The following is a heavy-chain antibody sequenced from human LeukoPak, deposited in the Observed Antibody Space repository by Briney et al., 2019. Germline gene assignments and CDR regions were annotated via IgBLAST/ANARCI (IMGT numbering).Heavy chain of an antibody. D-gene: IGHD5-24*01. Sequence: GGSLRLSCAASGFTFSSYGMHWVRQAPGKGLEWVAVISYDGSNKYYADSVKGRFTISRDNSKNTLYLQMNSLRAEDTAEYYCAEGEMATIWGVFDYGGQGTLVTVSS. V-gene: IGHV3-30*18. CDR3: AEGEMATIWGVFDY. J-gene: IGHJ4*02. CDR1: GFTFSSYG. CDR2: ISYDGSNK.